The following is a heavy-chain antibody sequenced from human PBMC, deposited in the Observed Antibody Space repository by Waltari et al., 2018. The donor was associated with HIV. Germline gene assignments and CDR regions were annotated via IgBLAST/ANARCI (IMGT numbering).Heavy chain of an antibody. Sequence: EVQLVESGGGLVQPGGSLRLSCAASGFTFSSYDMHWVRQATGKGLEWVSAIGTAGDTYYPGSVKGRFTISRENAKNSLYLQMNSLRAGDTAVYYCARASGTGRFDPWGQGTLVTVSS. D-gene: IGHD1-1*01. J-gene: IGHJ5*02. CDR3: ARASGTGRFDP. CDR2: IGTAGDT. V-gene: IGHV3-13*01. CDR1: GFTFSSYD.